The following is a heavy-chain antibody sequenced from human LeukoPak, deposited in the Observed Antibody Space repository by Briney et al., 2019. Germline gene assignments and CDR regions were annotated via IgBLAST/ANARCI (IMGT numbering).Heavy chain of an antibody. CDR2: GFHTGRT. J-gene: IGHJ4*02. V-gene: IGHV4-59*01. CDR3: ARGGENPPPED. CDR1: GASISSYF. D-gene: IGHD2/OR15-2a*01. Sequence: PSETLSLTCTVSGASISSYFWTWIRQPPGKGLEWIVYGFHTGRTNYSPSLPSRVTISVDTSKNQFSLKLNSVTAADTAVYYRARGGENPPPEDWDQGIRVTVSS.